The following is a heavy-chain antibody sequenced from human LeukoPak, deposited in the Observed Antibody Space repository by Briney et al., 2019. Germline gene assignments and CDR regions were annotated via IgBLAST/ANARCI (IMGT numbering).Heavy chain of an antibody. J-gene: IGHJ6*03. CDR2: FDPEDGET. CDR3: ARGYFDWIFSSPGGGYYYYMDV. CDR1: GYTLTELS. Sequence: ASVKVSCKVSGYTLTELSMHWVRQAPGKGLEWMGGFDPEDGETIYAQKFQGRVTITTDESTSTAYMELSSLRSEDTAVYYCARGYFDWIFSSPGGGYYYYMDVWGKGTTVTVSS. V-gene: IGHV1-24*01. D-gene: IGHD3-9*01.